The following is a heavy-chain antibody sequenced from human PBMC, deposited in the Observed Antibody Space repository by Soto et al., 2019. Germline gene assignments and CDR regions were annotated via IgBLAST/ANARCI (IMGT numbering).Heavy chain of an antibody. CDR1: GYSFSDYG. Sequence: ASVKVSCKASGYSFSDYGVTWVRQSPGQGLQWMGWISAYNDDRNYAQNFQDRITITTDTSTSTAYMELSSLRSEDTAVYYCARVSTPRDIVLMVYAVYYGMDVWGQGTTVTVSS. V-gene: IGHV1-18*01. D-gene: IGHD2-8*01. CDR2: ISAYNDDR. J-gene: IGHJ6*02. CDR3: ARVSTPRDIVLMVYAVYYGMDV.